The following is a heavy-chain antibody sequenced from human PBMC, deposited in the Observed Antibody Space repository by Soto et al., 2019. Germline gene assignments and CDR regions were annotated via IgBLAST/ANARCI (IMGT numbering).Heavy chain of an antibody. CDR2: INVGNGNT. D-gene: IGHD3-22*01. V-gene: IGHV1-18*01. CDR3: ATPQDYDDCLDS. Sequence: ASVKVSCKASGYTFTSYGISWVRQAPGQGLEWMGWINVGNGNTRYSQKFQGRLTLTRDTPGNTAYLELNSLISEDTAVYYCATPQDYDDCLDSWRQGTLVTVSS. J-gene: IGHJ4*02. CDR1: GYTFTSYG.